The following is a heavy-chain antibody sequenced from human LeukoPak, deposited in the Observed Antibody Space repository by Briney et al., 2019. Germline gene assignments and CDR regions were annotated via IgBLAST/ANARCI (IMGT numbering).Heavy chain of an antibody. CDR3: ARAHYGDLIDY. Sequence: ASVKVSCTASGYTFTSYGISWVRQAPGQGREWMGWISAYNGNTNYAQKLQGRVTMTTDTSTSTAYMELRSLRSDDTAVYYCARAHYGDLIDYWGQGTLVTVSS. CDR1: GYTFTSYG. CDR2: ISAYNGNT. V-gene: IGHV1-18*01. J-gene: IGHJ4*02. D-gene: IGHD4-17*01.